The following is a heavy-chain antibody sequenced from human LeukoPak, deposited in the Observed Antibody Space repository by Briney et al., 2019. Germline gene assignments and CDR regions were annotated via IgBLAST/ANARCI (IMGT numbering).Heavy chain of an antibody. Sequence: ASVKLSFSSSGSIFTDYFLHWVRQPPAQGQGWRGWTNINSGGTHNAQKFQGRVTVTRDTSTSTAYMELPCLRSDDTAMFYCVRDIVGDTVDYWGQGTLVTVSS. CDR1: GSIFTDYF. CDR2: TNINSGGT. D-gene: IGHD1-26*01. CDR3: VRDIVGDTVDY. J-gene: IGHJ4*02. V-gene: IGHV1-2*02.